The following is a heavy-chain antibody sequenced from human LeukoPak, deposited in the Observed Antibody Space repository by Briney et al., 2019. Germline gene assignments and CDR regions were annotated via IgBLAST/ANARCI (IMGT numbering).Heavy chain of an antibody. CDR1: GFTFSSYW. Sequence: GGSLRLSCAASGFTFSSYWMHWVRQAPGKGLAWVSRINSDGSSTSYADSVKGRFTISRDNAKNTLYLQMNSLRAEDTAVYYCARGEAVTTRGTWFDPWGQGTLVTVSS. V-gene: IGHV3-74*01. CDR2: INSDGSST. CDR3: ARGEAVTTRGTWFDP. J-gene: IGHJ5*02. D-gene: IGHD4-17*01.